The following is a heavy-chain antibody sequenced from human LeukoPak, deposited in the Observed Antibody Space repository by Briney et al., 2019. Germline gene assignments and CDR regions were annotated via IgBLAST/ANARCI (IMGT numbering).Heavy chain of an antibody. Sequence: PAGTLRLSCAASGFIFSSNWMHWVCHAPRKGLERVSRINGDGTKTHYADPVQGRFIISRDNARKTLFLQTNSLRDEDTAVFYCEREGPLYYWGQGIMVTAAS. CDR1: GFIFSSNW. V-gene: IGHV3-74*01. J-gene: IGHJ4*02. CDR3: EREGPLYY. CDR2: INGDGTKT.